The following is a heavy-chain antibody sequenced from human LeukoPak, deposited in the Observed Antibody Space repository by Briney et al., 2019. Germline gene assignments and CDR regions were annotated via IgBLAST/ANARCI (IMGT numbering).Heavy chain of an antibody. V-gene: IGHV1-2*02. J-gene: IGHJ3*02. Sequence: ASVKVSCKASGYTFTGYYMHWVGQAPGQGVEGMGWINPKSGGTNYAQKFQGRVTMTRDTSISPAYMELSRLRSDDTAVYYCARDPSGSYSEDAFDIWGQGTMVTVSS. CDR2: INPKSGGT. CDR3: ARDPSGSYSEDAFDI. D-gene: IGHD1-26*01. CDR1: GYTFTGYY.